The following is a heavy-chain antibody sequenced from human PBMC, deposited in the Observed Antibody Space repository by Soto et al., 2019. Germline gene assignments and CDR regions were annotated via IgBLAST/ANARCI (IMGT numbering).Heavy chain of an antibody. CDR2: IIPIFGTA. D-gene: IGHD6-13*01. CDR1: GGTFSSYA. J-gene: IGHJ2*01. V-gene: IGHV1-69*01. CDR3: ARGYSSTGYPGWYFDL. Sequence: QVQLVQSGAEVKKPGSSVKVSCKASGGTFSSYAISWVRQAPGPGLEWMGGIIPIFGTANYAQKFQCRVTITADESTSTAYMELSSLRSEDTAVYYCARGYSSTGYPGWYFDLWGRGTLVTVSS.